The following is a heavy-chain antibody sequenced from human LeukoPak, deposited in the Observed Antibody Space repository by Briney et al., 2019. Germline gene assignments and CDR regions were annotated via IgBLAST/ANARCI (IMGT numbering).Heavy chain of an antibody. J-gene: IGHJ4*02. CDR1: GFTFSTYW. CDR2: IKEDGSEK. V-gene: IGHV3-7*03. CDR3: ARGGWWL. Sequence: PGGSVRLSCAASGFTFSTYWMAWVRRAPGKGLEWVANIKEDGSEKYYVDAVKGRFTISRDNAKNSLYLQMNSLRAEDTAVYYCARGGWWLWGQGTLVTVSS. D-gene: IGHD6-19*01.